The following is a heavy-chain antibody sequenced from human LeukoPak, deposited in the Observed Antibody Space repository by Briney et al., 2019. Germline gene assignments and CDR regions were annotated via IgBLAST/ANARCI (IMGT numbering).Heavy chain of an antibody. Sequence: ASVKVSCKASGDTFTSYYMHWVRQAPGQGLEWMGIINPSGGSNTYAQKFQGRVTMTRDMSTSTVYMELSSLRSEDTAVYHCARGRHYYDSSDYYYEGDAFDIWGQGTMVTVSS. J-gene: IGHJ3*02. D-gene: IGHD3-22*01. CDR3: ARGRHYYDSSDYYYEGDAFDI. CDR1: GDTFTSYY. CDR2: INPSGGSN. V-gene: IGHV1-46*01.